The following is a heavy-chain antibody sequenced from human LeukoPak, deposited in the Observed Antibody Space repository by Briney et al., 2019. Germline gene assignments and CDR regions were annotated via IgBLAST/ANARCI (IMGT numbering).Heavy chain of an antibody. CDR3: TRVGLASSGFDY. V-gene: IGHV3-49*04. Sequence: PGRSLRLSCTASGFTFGDYAMSWVRQAPGKGLEWVGFIRSKAYGGTTEYAASVKGRFTISRDDSKSIAYLQMNSLKTEDTAVYYCTRVGLASSGFDYWGQGTLVTVSS. CDR2: IRSKAYGGTT. J-gene: IGHJ4*02. D-gene: IGHD6-19*01. CDR1: GFTFGDYA.